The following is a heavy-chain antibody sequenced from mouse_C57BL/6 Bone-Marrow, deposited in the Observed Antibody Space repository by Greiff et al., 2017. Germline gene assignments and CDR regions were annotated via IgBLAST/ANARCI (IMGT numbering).Heavy chain of an antibody. D-gene: IGHD1-1*01. CDR1: GYTFTSSW. J-gene: IGHJ3*01. Sequence: QVQLQQPGAELVRPGTSVKLSCKASGYTFTSSWMHWVKQRPGQGLEWIGVIDPSDSYTNYNQKFKGKATLTVDTSSSTAYMQLSSLTSEDSAVYDCAKAWVYYGSSLAWFAYWGQGTLVTVSA. CDR3: AKAWVYYGSSLAWFAY. CDR2: IDPSDSYT. V-gene: IGHV1-59*01.